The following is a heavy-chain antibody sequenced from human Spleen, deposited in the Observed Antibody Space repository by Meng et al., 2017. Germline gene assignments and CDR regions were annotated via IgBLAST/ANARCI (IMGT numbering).Heavy chain of an antibody. D-gene: IGHD4-11*01. V-gene: IGHV4-34*01. CDR1: GGSFSDYY. CDR2: INHSGST. Sequence: QVQLPQWGARPLKPSETLSLPCVVSGGSFSDYYWSWIRQPPGKGLEWIGEINHSGSTNYNPSLESRATISVDTSQNNLSLKLSSVTAADSAVYYCARGPTTMAHDFDYWGQGTLVTVSS. J-gene: IGHJ4*02. CDR3: ARGPTTMAHDFDY.